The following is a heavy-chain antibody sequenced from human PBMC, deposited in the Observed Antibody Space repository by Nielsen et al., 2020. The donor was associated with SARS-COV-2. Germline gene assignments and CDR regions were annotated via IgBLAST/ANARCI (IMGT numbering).Heavy chain of an antibody. V-gene: IGHV3-11*06. D-gene: IGHD6-13*01. Sequence: GESLKISCAASGFTFSDYYMSWIRQAPGKGLEWVSYISSSSSYTNYADSVKGRFTISRDNSKNTLYLQMNSLRAEDTAVYYCARDRGSSPYFDYWGQGTLVTVSS. CDR1: GFTFSDYY. J-gene: IGHJ4*02. CDR3: ARDRGSSPYFDY. CDR2: ISSSSSYT.